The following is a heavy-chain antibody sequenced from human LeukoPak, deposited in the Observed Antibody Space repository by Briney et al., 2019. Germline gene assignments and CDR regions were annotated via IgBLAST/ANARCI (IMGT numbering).Heavy chain of an antibody. J-gene: IGHJ4*02. CDR3: ARAPGYYGGPFDY. CDR2: ISSSTSYI. D-gene: IGHD4-23*01. CDR1: GFTFSSYS. Sequence: PGGSLRLSCAASGFTFSSYSFNWVRQAPGKGLEWVSCISSSTSYIYYADSVRGRFTISRDNAKNSLYLQMNSLRVEDTAVYYCARAPGYYGGPFDYWGQGTLVTVSS. V-gene: IGHV3-21*01.